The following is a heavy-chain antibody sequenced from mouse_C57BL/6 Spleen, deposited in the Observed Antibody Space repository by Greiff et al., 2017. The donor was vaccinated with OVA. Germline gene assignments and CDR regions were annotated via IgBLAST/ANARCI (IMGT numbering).Heavy chain of an antibody. D-gene: IGHD2-2*01. CDR3: TRGGYDVRYFDY. CDR1: GFNIKDYY. V-gene: IGHV14-1*01. Sequence: VQLKQSGAELVRPGASVKLSCTASGFNIKDYYMHWVKQRPEQGLEWIGRIDPEDGDTEYAPKFQGKATMTADTSSNTAYLQLSSLTAEDTAVYYCTRGGYDVRYFDYWGQGTTLTVSS. J-gene: IGHJ2*01. CDR2: IDPEDGDT.